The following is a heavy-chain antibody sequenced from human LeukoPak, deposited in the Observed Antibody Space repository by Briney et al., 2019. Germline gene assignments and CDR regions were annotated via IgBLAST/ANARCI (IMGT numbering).Heavy chain of an antibody. V-gene: IGHV4-59*08. CDR2: ISDIGSI. CDR3: AGHHPRNTVDF. D-gene: IGHD2/OR15-2a*01. CDR1: GGSISSYY. Sequence: SETLSLTCTVSGGSISSYYWSWIRQPPGKGLEWIAYISDIGSINYNPSLKSRVTISLDTSKNQSSLTLSSVPPADTAVYYCAGHHPRNTVDFWGQGTLVTVSS. J-gene: IGHJ4*02.